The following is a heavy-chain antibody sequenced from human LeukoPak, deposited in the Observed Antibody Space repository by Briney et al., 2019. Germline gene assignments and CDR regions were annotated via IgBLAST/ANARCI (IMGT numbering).Heavy chain of an antibody. J-gene: IGHJ5*02. D-gene: IGHD2/OR15-2a*01. CDR1: GFTFSIYA. CDR3: AKEIVFLFGDP. CDR2: IVSDGYKA. V-gene: IGHV3-23*01. Sequence: GGSLRLSCAASGFTFSIYAMSWVRQAPGTGLEWVATIVSDGYKAYYADSVKGRFAISRDNSQNTVHLQMNSLRAEDTATYYCAKEIVFLFGDPWGQGALVTVSS.